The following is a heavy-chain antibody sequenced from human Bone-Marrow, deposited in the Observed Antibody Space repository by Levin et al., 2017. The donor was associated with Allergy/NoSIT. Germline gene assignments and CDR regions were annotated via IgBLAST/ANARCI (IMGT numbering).Heavy chain of an antibody. V-gene: IGHV4-59*01. Sequence: ASETLSLTCSVSGGSITGYYWAWMRQSPEKGLEWIGHMYYSGTTNYSPSLESRVTVSIDSPNNQFSLRLKSVTAADTAVYFCARGYYYGGSGYQFFHPLLDYWGQGILVTVSS. CDR1: GGSITGYY. J-gene: IGHJ4*02. CDR3: ARGYYYGGSGYQFFHPLLDY. D-gene: IGHD3-22*01. CDR2: MYYSGTT.